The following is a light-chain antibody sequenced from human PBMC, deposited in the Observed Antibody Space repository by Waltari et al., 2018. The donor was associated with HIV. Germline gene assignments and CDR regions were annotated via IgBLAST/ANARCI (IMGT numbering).Light chain of an antibody. J-gene: IGLJ2*01. CDR3: SSYAGSAVV. V-gene: IGLV2-8*01. CDR2: EVN. Sequence: QSALTQPPSASGSRGQSVTISCTGTSSDVGAYHYVSWYQQYPGMAPKLIIYEVNKRPSGVPDRFSGSKSGNTASLTVSGLQVEDEADFYCSSYAGSAVVFGGGTKLTVL. CDR1: SSDVGAYHY.